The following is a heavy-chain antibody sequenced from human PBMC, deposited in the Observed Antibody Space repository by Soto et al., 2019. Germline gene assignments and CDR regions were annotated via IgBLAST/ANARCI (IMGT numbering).Heavy chain of an antibody. J-gene: IGHJ4*02. V-gene: IGHV1-69*01. Sequence: QVQLVQSGAEVKKPGSSVKVSCKASGGTFSSYAISWVRQAPGQGLEWMGGIIPIFGTANYAQKFQGRVTIAADDSTRTDNMGRSRLRSEDTVVYYCAGEVGGAVGGGFDYWGQGTLVTVSS. CDR2: IIPIFGTA. CDR1: GGTFSSYA. CDR3: AGEVGGAVGGGFDY. D-gene: IGHD3-16*01.